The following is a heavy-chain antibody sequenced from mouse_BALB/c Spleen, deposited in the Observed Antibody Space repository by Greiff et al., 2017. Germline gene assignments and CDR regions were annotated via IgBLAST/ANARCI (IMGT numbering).Heavy chain of an antibody. Sequence: QVQLKQSGAELMKPGASVKISCKATGYTFSSYWIEWVKQRPGHGLEWIGEILPGSGSTNYNEKFKGKATFTADTSSNTAYMQLSSLTSEDSAVYYCARSVVAEDYFDYWGQGTTLTVSS. CDR1: GYTFSSYW. J-gene: IGHJ2*01. V-gene: IGHV1-9*01. D-gene: IGHD1-1*01. CDR2: ILPGSGST. CDR3: ARSVVAEDYFDY.